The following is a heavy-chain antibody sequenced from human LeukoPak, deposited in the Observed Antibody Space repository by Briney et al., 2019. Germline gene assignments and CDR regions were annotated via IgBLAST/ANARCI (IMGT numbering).Heavy chain of an antibody. D-gene: IGHD6-19*01. J-gene: IGHJ5*02. Sequence: PTETLSLTCTISDGSLSSNNYYWGWIRQPPGKGLEWIGCRFYTGRTYYNPPLQSPIIISVDTSKTQFSLRLSSVTAADTAVYHCARHLAVAGTSYNWFDPWGQGTQVTVSS. V-gene: IGHV4-39*01. CDR2: RFYTGRT. CDR1: DGSLSSNNYY. CDR3: ARHLAVAGTSYNWFDP.